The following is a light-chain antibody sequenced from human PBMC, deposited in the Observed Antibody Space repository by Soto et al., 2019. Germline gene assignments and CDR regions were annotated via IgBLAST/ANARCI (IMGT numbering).Light chain of an antibody. Sequence: EIVLTQSPGTLSLSPGERVTLSCRASQSVSSSYLAWYQQKPGQSPRLLIYGASSRATGIPDRFSGSGSGTDFTLTLSRLEPEDFAVYYCQQYGSSWKFGQGTKVEIK. CDR1: QSVSSSY. CDR2: GAS. V-gene: IGKV3-20*01. J-gene: IGKJ1*01. CDR3: QQYGSSWK.